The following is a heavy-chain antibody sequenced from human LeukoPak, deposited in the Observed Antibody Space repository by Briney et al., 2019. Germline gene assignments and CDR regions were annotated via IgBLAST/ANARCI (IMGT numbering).Heavy chain of an antibody. CDR1: GFTFSSYA. CDR2: ISGSGGST. V-gene: IGHV3-23*01. CDR3: AKGLGYCSGGSCYSEGYYYYGMDV. D-gene: IGHD2-15*01. J-gene: IGHJ6*02. Sequence: GGSLRLSCAASGFTFSSYAMSWVRQAPGKGLEWVSAISGSGGSTYYADSVKGRFTISRDNSKNTLYLRMNSLRAEDTAVYYCAKGLGYCSGGSCYSEGYYYYGMDVWGQGTTVTVSS.